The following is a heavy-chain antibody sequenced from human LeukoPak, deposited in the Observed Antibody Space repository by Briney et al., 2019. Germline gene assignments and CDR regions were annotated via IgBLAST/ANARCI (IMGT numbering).Heavy chain of an antibody. CDR2: ISSSGSTI. CDR1: GFTFRGHE. D-gene: IGHD2-2*01. CDR3: VRGWYCTSTSCYDYYYGMDV. J-gene: IGHJ6*02. Sequence: GGSLRLSCAASGFTFRGHEMNWVRQAPGKGLEWVSYISSSGSTIYYADSVKGRFTISRDNAKNSLFLQMNSLRAEDTAVYYCVRGWYCTSTSCYDYYYGMDVWGQGTTVTVSS. V-gene: IGHV3-48*03.